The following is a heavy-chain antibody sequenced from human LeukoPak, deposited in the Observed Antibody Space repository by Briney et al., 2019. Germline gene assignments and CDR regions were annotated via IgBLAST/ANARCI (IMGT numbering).Heavy chain of an antibody. J-gene: IGHJ4*02. D-gene: IGHD3-10*01. Sequence: ASVKVSCKASGYTFTSYGISWVRQAPGKGLEWMGLVDPEDGETIYAEKFQGRVTITADTSTDTAYMELSSLRSEDTAVYYCATDLGRESQTPFDYWGQGTLVTVSS. V-gene: IGHV1-69-2*01. CDR2: VDPEDGET. CDR3: ATDLGRESQTPFDY. CDR1: GYTFTSYG.